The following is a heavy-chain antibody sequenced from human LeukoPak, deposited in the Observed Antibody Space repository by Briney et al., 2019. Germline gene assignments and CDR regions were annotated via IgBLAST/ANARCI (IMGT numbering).Heavy chain of an antibody. CDR3: AREGSGYDFYYYYYMDV. CDR1: GGTFSSYA. V-gene: IGHV1-69*06. CDR2: IIPIFGTA. D-gene: IGHD5-12*01. Sequence: SVKVSCKASGGTFSSYAISWVRQAPGQGLEWMGGIIPIFGTANYAQKFQGRVTITADKSTSTAYMELSSLRSEDTAVYYCAREGSGYDFYYYYYMDVWGKGTTVTISS. J-gene: IGHJ6*03.